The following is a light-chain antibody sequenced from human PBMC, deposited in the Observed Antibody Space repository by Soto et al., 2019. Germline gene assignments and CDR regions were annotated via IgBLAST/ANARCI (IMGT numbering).Light chain of an antibody. V-gene: IGLV2-11*01. CDR2: DVS. CDR1: SSDIGAYKY. J-gene: IGLJ3*02. CDR3: CSYAGGYTWV. Sequence: QSALTQPRSVSGSPGQSVTISCTGTSSDIGAYKYVSWYQQHPGKAPKVMIYDVSKRPSRVPDRFSGSKSDNTASLTISGLQAEDEADYYCCSYAGGYTWVFGGGTKLTVL.